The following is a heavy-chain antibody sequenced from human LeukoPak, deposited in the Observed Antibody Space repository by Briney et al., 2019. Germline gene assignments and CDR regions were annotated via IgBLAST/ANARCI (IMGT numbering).Heavy chain of an antibody. J-gene: IGHJ4*02. D-gene: IGHD3-16*01. CDR3: ARVGGTFDY. CDR1: GGSISSSSYY. Sequence: SETLSLTCTVSGGSISSSSYYWGWIRQPPGKGLEWIGSIYYSGSTYYNPSLKSRVTISVDTSKNQFSLKLSSVTAADTAVYYCARVGGTFDYWGQGTLVTVSS. CDR2: IYYSGST. V-gene: IGHV4-39*01.